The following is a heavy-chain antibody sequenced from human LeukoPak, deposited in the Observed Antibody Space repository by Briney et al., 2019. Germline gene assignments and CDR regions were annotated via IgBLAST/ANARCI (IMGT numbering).Heavy chain of an antibody. CDR3: ARDRSYYSSSSPDFDY. CDR2: ISAGNGNT. V-gene: IGHV1-3*01. D-gene: IGHD6-6*01. J-gene: IGHJ4*02. Sequence: ASVKVSCKASGYTFTSYAIHWVRQAPGQRLEWMGWISAGNGNTKYSQNFQGRVTFISNTSATTAFMELSSLRSEDAAVYYCARDRSYYSSSSPDFDYWGQGTLVTVSS. CDR1: GYTFTSYA.